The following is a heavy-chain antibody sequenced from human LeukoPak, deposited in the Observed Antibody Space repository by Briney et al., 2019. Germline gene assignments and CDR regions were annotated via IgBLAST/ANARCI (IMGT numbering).Heavy chain of an antibody. Sequence: GGFLRLSCAASGFTFSRYAMHWVRQAPGKGLEWVAVISYDGSNKYYADSVKGRFTISRDNSKNTLYLQMNSLRAEDTAVYYCAREWEVTTVTTLPGGPWGQGTLVTVSS. J-gene: IGHJ5*02. CDR2: ISYDGSNK. V-gene: IGHV3-30-3*01. CDR3: AREWEVTTVTTLPGGP. CDR1: GFTFSRYA. D-gene: IGHD4-17*01.